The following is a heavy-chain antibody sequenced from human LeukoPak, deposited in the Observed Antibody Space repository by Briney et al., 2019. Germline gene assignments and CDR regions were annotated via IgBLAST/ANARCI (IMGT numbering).Heavy chain of an antibody. J-gene: IGHJ5*02. CDR1: GYTFTSYD. V-gene: IGHV1-8*03. CDR2: MNPNSGNT. Sequence: ASVKVSCRASGYTFTSYDINWVRQATGQGLEWMGWMNPNSGNTGYAQKFQGRVTITRNTSISTAYMELRSLRSDDTAVYYCARGGGGSYYWFDPWGQGTLVTVSS. CDR3: ARGGGGSYYWFDP. D-gene: IGHD1-26*01.